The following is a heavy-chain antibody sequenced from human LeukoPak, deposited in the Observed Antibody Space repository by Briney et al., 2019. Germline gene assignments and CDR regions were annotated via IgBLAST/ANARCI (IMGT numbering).Heavy chain of an antibody. CDR1: GFTFDDYA. V-gene: IGHV3-9*01. J-gene: IGHJ4*02. D-gene: IGHD3-22*01. CDR3: ASLDYYDSSGNDY. Sequence: PGGSLRLSCAASGFTFDDYAMHWVRQAPGKGLEWVSGISWNSGSIGYADSVKGRFTISRDNAKNSLYLQMNSLRAEDTAVYYCASLDYYDSSGNDYWGQGTLVTVSS. CDR2: ISWNSGSI.